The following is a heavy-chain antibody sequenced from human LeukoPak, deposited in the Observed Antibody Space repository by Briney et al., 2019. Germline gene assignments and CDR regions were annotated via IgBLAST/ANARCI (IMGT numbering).Heavy chain of an antibody. V-gene: IGHV3-73*01. Sequence: GGSLRLSCAASGFTFSGSAMHWVRQASGKGLEWVGRIRSKANSYATAYAASVKGRFTISRDDSKNTLYLQMNSLKIEDTAMYYCATDDYGDIDKGSSYDAFDMWGQGTMVTVSS. CDR2: IRSKANSYAT. D-gene: IGHD4/OR15-4a*01. CDR1: GFTFSGSA. CDR3: ATDDYGDIDKGSSYDAFDM. J-gene: IGHJ3*02.